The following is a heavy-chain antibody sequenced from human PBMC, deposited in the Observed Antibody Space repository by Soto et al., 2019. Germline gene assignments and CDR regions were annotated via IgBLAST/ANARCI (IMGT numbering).Heavy chain of an antibody. CDR1: GGSFSGYY. D-gene: IGHD4-17*01. Sequence: SETLSLTCAVYGGSFSGYYWSWIRQPPGKGLEWIGEINHSGSTNYNPSLKSRVTISVDTSKNQFSLKLSSVTAADTAVYYCARSKSMTTVTQYFDYWGQGTLVTVSS. CDR2: INHSGST. V-gene: IGHV4-34*01. CDR3: ARSKSMTTVTQYFDY. J-gene: IGHJ4*02.